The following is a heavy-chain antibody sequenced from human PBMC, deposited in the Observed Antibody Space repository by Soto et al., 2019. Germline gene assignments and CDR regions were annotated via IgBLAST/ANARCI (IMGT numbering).Heavy chain of an antibody. V-gene: IGHV4-30-4*08. CDR2: IYHSGST. CDR3: ARERPDGARLDP. CDR1: GGSISSGGYC. D-gene: IGHD6-6*01. Sequence: SETLSLTCTVSGGSISSGGYCWSWIRQHPGKGLEWIGYIYHSGSTYYNPSLKSRVTISVNTSKNQFSLKLSSVTAADTAVYYCARERPDGARLDPWGQGTLVTVSS. J-gene: IGHJ5*02.